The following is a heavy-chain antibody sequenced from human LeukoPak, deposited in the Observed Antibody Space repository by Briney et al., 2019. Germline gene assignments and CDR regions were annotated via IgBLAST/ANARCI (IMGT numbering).Heavy chain of an antibody. CDR3: AKGPGSSWYWGGGYFDL. J-gene: IGHJ2*01. CDR1: GFTFDDYA. CDR2: ISWNSGSI. D-gene: IGHD6-13*01. V-gene: IGHV3-9*01. Sequence: GRSLRLSCAASGFTFDDYAMHWVRQAPGKGLEWVSGISWNSGSIGYADSVKGRFTISRDNAKNSLYLQMNSLRAEDTALYYCAKGPGSSWYWGGGYFDLWGRGTLVTVSS.